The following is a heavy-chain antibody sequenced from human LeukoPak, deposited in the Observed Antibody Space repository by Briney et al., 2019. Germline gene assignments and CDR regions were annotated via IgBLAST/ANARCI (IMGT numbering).Heavy chain of an antibody. V-gene: IGHV3-23*01. Sequence: GGSLRRSCAASGFTFSSYAMSWVRQAPGKGLEWVSAISGSGGSTYYADSVKGRFTISRDNSKNTLHLQMNSLRAEDTAVYYCAKGPKTYYDSSGYLLFDYWGQGTLVTVSS. CDR1: GFTFSSYA. D-gene: IGHD3-22*01. CDR3: AKGPKTYYDSSGYLLFDY. CDR2: ISGSGGST. J-gene: IGHJ4*02.